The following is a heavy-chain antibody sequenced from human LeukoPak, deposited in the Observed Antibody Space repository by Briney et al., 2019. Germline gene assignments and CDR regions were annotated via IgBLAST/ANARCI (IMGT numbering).Heavy chain of an antibody. V-gene: IGHV4-59*01. CDR2: IYYSGST. CDR1: GGSISGYY. CDR3: ARNGGNSDVDY. D-gene: IGHD4-23*01. Sequence: SETLSLTWSVSGGSISGYYWSWIRQSPGKGLEWIAYIYYSGSTNYNPSLKSRVTISVDTSKNQFSLKLSSVTAADTAMYYCARNGGNSDVDYWGQGTLVTVSS. J-gene: IGHJ4*02.